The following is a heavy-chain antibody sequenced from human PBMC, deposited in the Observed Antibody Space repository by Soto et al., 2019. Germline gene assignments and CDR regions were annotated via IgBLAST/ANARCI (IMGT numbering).Heavy chain of an antibody. D-gene: IGHD3-22*01. V-gene: IGHV3-23*01. CDR2: ISGSGDRT. CDR3: VKDDGGYPSTAPH. CDR1: GITISNYP. J-gene: IGHJ4*02. Sequence: EVQLLESGGGLVQPGGSLRLSCAASGITISNYPMSWVRQAPGKGLDWVSGISGSGDRTYYADSAKGRFTISKDISKKSLSLQLDNLGVEDTAVYLCVKDDGGYPSTAPHWGQGTLVTVSS.